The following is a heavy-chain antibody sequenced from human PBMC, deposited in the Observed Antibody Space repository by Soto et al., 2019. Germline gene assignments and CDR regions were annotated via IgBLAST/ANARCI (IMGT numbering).Heavy chain of an antibody. V-gene: IGHV3-33*01. CDR3: ARDLEWDTELHYGMDV. J-gene: IGHJ6*02. D-gene: IGHD1-26*01. CDR2: IWYDGSNK. CDR1: GFTFSSYG. Sequence: QVQLVESGGGVVQPGRSLRLSCAASGFTFSSYGMHWVRQAPGKGLEWVAVIWYDGSNKYYADSVKGRFTISRDNSKNTLYLQMNSLRAEDTAVCYCARDLEWDTELHYGMDVWGQGTTVTVSS.